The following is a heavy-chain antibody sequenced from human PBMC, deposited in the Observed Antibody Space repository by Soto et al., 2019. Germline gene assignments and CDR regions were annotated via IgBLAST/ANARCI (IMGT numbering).Heavy chain of an antibody. Sequence: PGGSLRLSCAASGFTFSSYWMSWVRQAPGKGLEWVANIKQDGSEKYYVDSVKGRFTISRDNAKNSLYLQMNSLRAEDTAVYYCARDSGQWLTPGYYYDMDVWGQGTTVTVSS. CDR3: ARDSGQWLTPGYYYDMDV. CDR2: IKQDGSEK. V-gene: IGHV3-7*03. D-gene: IGHD6-19*01. CDR1: GFTFSSYW. J-gene: IGHJ6*02.